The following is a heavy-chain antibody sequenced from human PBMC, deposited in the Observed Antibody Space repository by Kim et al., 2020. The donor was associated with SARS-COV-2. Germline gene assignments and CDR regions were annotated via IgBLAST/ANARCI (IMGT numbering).Heavy chain of an antibody. D-gene: IGHD6-25*01. CDR1: GYTLTELS. Sequence: ASVKVSCKVSGYTLTELSMHWVRQAPGKGLEWMGGFDPEDGETIYAQKFQGRVTMTEDTSTDTAYMELSSLRSEDTAVYYCATDQIGPWPYSRGFVYWGQGTLVTVSS. CDR2: FDPEDGET. V-gene: IGHV1-24*01. J-gene: IGHJ4*02. CDR3: ATDQIGPWPYSRGFVY.